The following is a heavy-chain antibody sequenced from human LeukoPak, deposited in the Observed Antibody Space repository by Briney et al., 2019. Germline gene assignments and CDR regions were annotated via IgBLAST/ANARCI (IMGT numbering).Heavy chain of an antibody. D-gene: IGHD2-21*01. CDR2: ISGRVGPTRR. CDR3: VKGLIGSLPGDF. Sequence: GGSLRLSCAASGFTFENYGMSWVRQAPGKGLEWVSSISGRVGPTRRSYGDFVKGRFTVSRDNSKNTLYLHMNSLRAEDTAVYYCVKGLIGSLPGDFWGQGTLVTVSS. V-gene: IGHV3-23*01. J-gene: IGHJ4*02. CDR1: GFTFENYG.